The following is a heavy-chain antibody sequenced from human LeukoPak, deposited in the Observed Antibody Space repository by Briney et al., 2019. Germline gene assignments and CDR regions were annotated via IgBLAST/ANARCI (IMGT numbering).Heavy chain of an antibody. CDR1: GFTFSSYA. CDR2: ISGGGIGT. J-gene: IGHJ4*02. Sequence: GGSLRLSCAASGFTFSSYAMSWVRQAPGKGLEWAAYISGGGIGTYYADAVKGRFTISRDNSKNTMYVQMNSLRDDDTAVYFCAKGSGSGTHLPSARFDYWGQGTTVTVSS. CDR3: AKGSGSGTHLPSARFDY. D-gene: IGHD3-10*01. V-gene: IGHV3-23*01.